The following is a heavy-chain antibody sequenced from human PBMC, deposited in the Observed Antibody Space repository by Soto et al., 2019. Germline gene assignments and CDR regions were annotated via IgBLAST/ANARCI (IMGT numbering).Heavy chain of an antibody. CDR3: AKDLSRPADSSGWTRGSFDY. Sequence: PGGSLRLSCAASGFTFSSYAMSWVRQTPGKGLEWVSAISGSGGSTYYADSVKGRFTISRDNSKNTLYLQMNSLRAEDTAVYYCAKDLSRPADSSGWTRGSFDYWGQGTLVTVSS. CDR2: ISGSGGST. J-gene: IGHJ4*02. D-gene: IGHD6-19*01. V-gene: IGHV3-23*01. CDR1: GFTFSSYA.